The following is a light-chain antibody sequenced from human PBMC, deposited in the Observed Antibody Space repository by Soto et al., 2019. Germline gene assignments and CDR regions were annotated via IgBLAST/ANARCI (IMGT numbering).Light chain of an antibody. V-gene: IGLV2-23*02. Sequence: QSVLTQPASVSGSPGQPITISCTGTSSDVGSYNLVSWYQQHPGKAPKLMIYEVTKRPSGVSNRFSGSKSGNAASLTISGLQAEDEPDYYCCSYAGSSTYVFGTGTKVTVL. CDR2: EVT. CDR3: CSYAGSSTYV. CDR1: SSDVGSYNL. J-gene: IGLJ1*01.